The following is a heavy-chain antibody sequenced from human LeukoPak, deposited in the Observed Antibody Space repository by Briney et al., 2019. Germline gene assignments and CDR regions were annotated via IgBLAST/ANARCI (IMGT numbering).Heavy chain of an antibody. CDR1: GFTFSSYE. Sequence: GGSLTLSCAASGFTFSSYEMNWVRQAPGKGLEWVSYISSSGSTIYYADSVKGRFTISRDNAKNSLYLQMNSLRAEDTAIYYCARETRIRNYYDSGAYYYGDYFDYWGQGTLVTVSS. CDR3: ARETRIRNYYDSGAYYYGDYFDY. CDR2: ISSSGSTI. V-gene: IGHV3-48*03. D-gene: IGHD3-22*01. J-gene: IGHJ4*02.